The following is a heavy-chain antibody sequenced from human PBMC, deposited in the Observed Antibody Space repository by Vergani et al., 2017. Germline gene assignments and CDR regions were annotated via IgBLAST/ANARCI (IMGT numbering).Heavy chain of an antibody. V-gene: IGHV1-2*02. Sequence: QVQLVQSGAEVKRPGASVKVSCKASGYTFTGYYLHWVRLAPGQGLEWMGWINPNSGGTNYAQKFQGRVTMTRDTSISTAYMELSRLRSDDTAVYYCARLKTPRPYSGYYSVHNWFDPWGQGTLVTVSS. CDR3: ARLKTPRPYSGYYSVHNWFDP. CDR2: INPNSGGT. J-gene: IGHJ5*02. D-gene: IGHD3-22*01. CDR1: GYTFTGYY.